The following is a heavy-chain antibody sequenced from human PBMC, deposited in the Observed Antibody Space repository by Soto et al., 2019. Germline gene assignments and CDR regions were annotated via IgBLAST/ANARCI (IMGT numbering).Heavy chain of an antibody. CDR2: IYSGGST. J-gene: IGHJ6*02. Sequence: RRLSCAASEFTVSSNYMNWVRQAPGKGLECVSTIYSGGSTYYADSVKGRFTISRDNSKNTLYLQMNNLRAEDTAVYYCAGRVGATNYGMDVWGQGTTVTVYS. CDR1: EFTVSSNY. D-gene: IGHD1-26*01. V-gene: IGHV3-53*01. CDR3: AGRVGATNYGMDV.